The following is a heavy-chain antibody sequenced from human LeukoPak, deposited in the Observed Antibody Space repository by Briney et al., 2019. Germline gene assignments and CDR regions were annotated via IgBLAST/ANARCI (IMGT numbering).Heavy chain of an antibody. J-gene: IGHJ4*02. V-gene: IGHV3-23*01. D-gene: IGHD4-23*01. CDR1: GFTFSSYA. CDR2: FSGCGGST. Sequence: GGSLRLSCAASGFTFSSYAMSWVRQAPGEGLEWVSAFSGCGGSTFYADSVKVRFTISRDNSKTALYLQMNSLRAEDTAVYYCAEGGGNAYDYWGQGTLVTVSS. CDR3: AEGGGNAYDY.